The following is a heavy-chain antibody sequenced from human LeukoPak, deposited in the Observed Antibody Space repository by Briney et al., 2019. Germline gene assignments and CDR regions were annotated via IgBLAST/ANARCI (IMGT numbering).Heavy chain of an antibody. CDR1: GFTFSSYS. Sequence: PGGSLRLSCAASGFTFSSYSMNWVRQAPGKGLEWVSGINWNGGSTGYADSVKGRFTISRDNAKNSLYLQMNSLRAEDTALYYCARDLEYYPMDVWGKGTTVTVSS. CDR3: ARDLEYYPMDV. CDR2: INWNGGST. V-gene: IGHV3-20*04. D-gene: IGHD3-10*01. J-gene: IGHJ6*04.